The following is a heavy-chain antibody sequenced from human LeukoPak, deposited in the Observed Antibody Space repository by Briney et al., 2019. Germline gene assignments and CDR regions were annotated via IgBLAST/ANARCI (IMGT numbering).Heavy chain of an antibody. CDR3: ARGGPDLAREYFQY. V-gene: IGHV4-34*01. J-gene: IGHJ1*01. CDR2: INHSGST. Sequence: EPSETLSLTCAVYGVSFSGYYWSWIRQPPGKGLEWIGEINHSGSTNYNPSLKSRVTISVDTSKNQFSLKLSSVTAADTAVYYCARGGPDLAREYFQYWGQGTLVTVS. CDR1: GVSFSGYY. D-gene: IGHD5-12*01.